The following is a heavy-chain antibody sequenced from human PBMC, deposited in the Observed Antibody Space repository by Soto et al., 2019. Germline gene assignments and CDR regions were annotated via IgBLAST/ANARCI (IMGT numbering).Heavy chain of an antibody. CDR2: IIPIFGTA. Sequence: ASVKVSCKASGGTFSSYAISWVRQAPGQGLEWMGGIIPIFGTANYAQKFQGRVTITADKSTSTAYMELSSLRSEDTAVYYCAVSRPKSYYYYGMDVWGQGTTVTVSS. D-gene: IGHD6-6*01. V-gene: IGHV1-69*06. CDR1: GGTFSSYA. J-gene: IGHJ6*02. CDR3: AVSRPKSYYYYGMDV.